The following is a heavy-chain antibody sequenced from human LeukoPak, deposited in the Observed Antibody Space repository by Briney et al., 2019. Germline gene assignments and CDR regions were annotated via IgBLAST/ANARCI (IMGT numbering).Heavy chain of an antibody. CDR2: ISYDGSNK. D-gene: IGHD5-24*01. Sequence: PGGSLRLSCAASGFTFSSYGMHWVRQAPGKGLEWVAVISYDGSNKYYADSVKGRFTIPRGNSKNTLYLQMNSLRAEDTAVYYCARGRATFDYWGQGTLVTVSS. J-gene: IGHJ4*02. CDR1: GFTFSSYG. V-gene: IGHV3-30*03. CDR3: ARGRATFDY.